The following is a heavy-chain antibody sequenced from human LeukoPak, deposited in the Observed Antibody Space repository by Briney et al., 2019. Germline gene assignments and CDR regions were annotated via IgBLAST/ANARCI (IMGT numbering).Heavy chain of an antibody. CDR1: GCTFSSYA. Sequence: SVKVSCKASGCTFSSYAISWVRQAPGQGLEWMGGIIPIFGTANYAQKFQGRVTITADKSTSTAYMELSSLRAADTAVYYCARDKGTSYLSSFDYWGQGTLVTVSS. CDR2: IIPIFGTA. V-gene: IGHV1-69*06. D-gene: IGHD6-6*01. CDR3: ARDKGTSYLSSFDY. J-gene: IGHJ4*02.